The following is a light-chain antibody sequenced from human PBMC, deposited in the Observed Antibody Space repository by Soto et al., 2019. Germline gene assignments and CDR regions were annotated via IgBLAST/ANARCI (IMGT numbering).Light chain of an antibody. Sequence: ETVMTQSPATLSVSPGERATLSCRASQSVSNNLAWYQHKPGQAPRLLISGASTRATGLPARFSGSGSGTEFTLTISSLQSEDFAVYYCQQYNNWPGTFGQGTKVDIK. CDR2: GAS. CDR3: QQYNNWPGT. V-gene: IGKV3-15*01. J-gene: IGKJ1*01. CDR1: QSVSNN.